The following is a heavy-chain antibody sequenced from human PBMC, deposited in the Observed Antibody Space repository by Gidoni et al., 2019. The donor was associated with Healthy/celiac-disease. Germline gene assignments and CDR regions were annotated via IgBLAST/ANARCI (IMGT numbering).Heavy chain of an antibody. V-gene: IGHV3-15*07. Sequence: EVQLVESGGGLVKPGGSLRLYCAASGFTFSNAWMNWVRPAPGKGLVWVGRIKSKTDGGTTDYAAPVKGRFTISRDDSKNTLYLQMNSLKTEDTAVYYCTTDADRRYCSSTSCYRELVFDPWGQGTLVTVSS. CDR2: IKSKTDGGTT. CDR3: TTDADRRYCSSTSCYRELVFDP. J-gene: IGHJ5*02. CDR1: GFTFSNAW. D-gene: IGHD2-2*01.